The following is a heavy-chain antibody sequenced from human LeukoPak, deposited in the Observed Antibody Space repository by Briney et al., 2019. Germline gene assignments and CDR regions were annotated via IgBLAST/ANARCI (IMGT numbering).Heavy chain of an antibody. CDR3: ARAQQQLVHFDY. J-gene: IGHJ4*02. Sequence: PSETLSLTCTVSGGSISSYYWSWIRQPPGKGLEWVGYIYHSGSTYYNPSLKSRVTISVDRSKNQFSLKLSSVTAADTAVYYCARAQQQLVHFDYWGQGTLVTVSS. D-gene: IGHD6-13*01. V-gene: IGHV4-59*12. CDR2: IYHSGST. CDR1: GGSISSYY.